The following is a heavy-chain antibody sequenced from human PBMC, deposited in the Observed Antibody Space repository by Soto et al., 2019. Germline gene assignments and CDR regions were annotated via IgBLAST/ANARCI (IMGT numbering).Heavy chain of an antibody. CDR3: AREEGDYYYYYMDV. V-gene: IGHV1-8*01. CDR2: MNPNSGNT. Sequence: ASVKVSCKASGYTFTSYDINWVRQATGQGLEWMGWMNPNSGNTGYAQKFQGRVTMTRNTSISTAYMELSSLRSEDTAVYYCAREEGDYYYYYMDVWGKGTTVTVSS. CDR1: GYTFTSYD. J-gene: IGHJ6*03.